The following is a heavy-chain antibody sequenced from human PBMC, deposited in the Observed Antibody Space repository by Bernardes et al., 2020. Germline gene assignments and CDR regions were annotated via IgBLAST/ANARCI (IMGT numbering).Heavy chain of an antibody. V-gene: IGHV3-23*01. D-gene: IGHD2-2*01. Sequence: GGSLRLSCAASGFTFSSYAMSWVRQAPGKGLEWVSAISGSGGSTYYADSVKGRFTISRDNSKNTLYLQMNSLRAEDTAVYYCAKTTYCSSTSCRLYYYYYGMDVWGQGTTVTVSS. CDR2: ISGSGGST. J-gene: IGHJ6*02. CDR1: GFTFSSYA. CDR3: AKTTYCSSTSCRLYYYYYGMDV.